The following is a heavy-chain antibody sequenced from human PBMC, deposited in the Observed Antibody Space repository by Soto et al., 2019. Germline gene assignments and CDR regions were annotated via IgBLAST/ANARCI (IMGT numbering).Heavy chain of an antibody. CDR2: FSSSSSTK. CDR1: GFTFSSYS. CDR3: AGDSGG. V-gene: IGHV3-48*01. D-gene: IGHD2-15*01. Sequence: EVQVVESGGGLVQPGGSLRLSCAASGFTFSSYSMNWVRQAPGKGLEWVSYFSSSSSTKFYADSVKGRFTISRDNARNSLCLQVNGVGAEATAVSYCAGDSGGGGQGSLVTVSS. J-gene: IGHJ4*02.